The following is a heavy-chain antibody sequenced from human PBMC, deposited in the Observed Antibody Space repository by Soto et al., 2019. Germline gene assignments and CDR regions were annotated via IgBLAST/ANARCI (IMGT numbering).Heavy chain of an antibody. CDR3: ARHGGTPDLYFDY. J-gene: IGHJ4*02. Sequence: GGSLRLSCAASGFTFSNYDMHRVRQATGKGLEWVSAIDTTGDTYYPGSVKGRFTISRENAKNSLYLQISSLRAEDTALYYCARHGGTPDLYFDYWGQGTPVTVSS. D-gene: IGHD3-16*01. CDR1: GFTFSNYD. CDR2: IDTTGDT. V-gene: IGHV3-13*04.